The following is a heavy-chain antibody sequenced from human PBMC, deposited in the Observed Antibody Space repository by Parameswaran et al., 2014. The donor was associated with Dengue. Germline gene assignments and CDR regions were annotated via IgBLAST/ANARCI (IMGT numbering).Heavy chain of an antibody. J-gene: IGHJ4*02. D-gene: IGHD3-10*01. V-gene: IGHV3-53*01. CDR2: IYSGGST. Sequence: WIRQPPGKGLEWVSVIYSGGSTYYADSVKGRFTISRDNSKNTLYLQMNSLRAEDTAVYYCARFGDYGSEFDYWGQGTLDTVSS. CDR3: ARFGDYGSEFDY.